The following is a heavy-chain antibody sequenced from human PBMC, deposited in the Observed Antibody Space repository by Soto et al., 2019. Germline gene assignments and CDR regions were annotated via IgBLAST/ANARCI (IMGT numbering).Heavy chain of an antibody. Sequence: SETLSLTCTVSGGSVSSGSYYWSWIRQPPGKGLEWIGYIYYSGSTNYNPSLKSRVTISVDTSKNQFSLKLSSVTAADTAVYYCARDLETGFGEFYYGYWGQGTLVTVSS. D-gene: IGHD3-10*01. CDR1: GGSVSSGSYY. CDR2: IYYSGST. V-gene: IGHV4-61*01. J-gene: IGHJ4*02. CDR3: ARDLETGFGEFYYGY.